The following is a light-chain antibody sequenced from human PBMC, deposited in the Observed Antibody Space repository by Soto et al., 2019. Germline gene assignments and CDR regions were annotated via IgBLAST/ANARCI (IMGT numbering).Light chain of an antibody. Sequence: DTQMTQSPSSLSASVGDRVTITCRASQNINHYLNWYQHQPGKAPKLLIYGASSLQSGVPSRFSGGGSGTDFTLTITNLQPEDFATYYCQQSYTLPNTFDQGTNLEIK. J-gene: IGKJ2*01. CDR1: QNINHY. V-gene: IGKV1-39*01. CDR2: GAS. CDR3: QQSYTLPNT.